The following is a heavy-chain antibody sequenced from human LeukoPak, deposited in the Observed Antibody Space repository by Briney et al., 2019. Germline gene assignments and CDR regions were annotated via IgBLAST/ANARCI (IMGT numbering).Heavy chain of an antibody. CDR2: IYSSGST. Sequence: SETLSLTCTVSGGSISSYYWSWIRPPAGKGLEWIGRIYSSGSTNYNPSLKSRVTMSVDTSKNQFSLRLSSVTAADTAVYYCARDSTQRAFDIWGQGTMVTVSS. CDR3: ARDSTQRAFDI. J-gene: IGHJ3*02. V-gene: IGHV4-4*07. D-gene: IGHD6-25*01. CDR1: GGSISSYY.